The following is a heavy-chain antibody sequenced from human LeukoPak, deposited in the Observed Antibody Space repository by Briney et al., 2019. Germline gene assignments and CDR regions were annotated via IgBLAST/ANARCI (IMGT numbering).Heavy chain of an antibody. CDR3: ARLRVSGSYLYYIDY. J-gene: IGHJ4*02. CDR1: NGSISSYH. V-gene: IGHV4-4*09. CDR2: ILTMGTT. D-gene: IGHD1-26*01. Sequence: SETLSLTCTVYNGSISSYHSRWVRHPPGEGLEWIGYILTMGTTNYNRTLRSRLTLSVDTSKNQFTLKLSSVTAADTAGYYCARLRVSGSYLYYIDYWGQGTLVTVSS.